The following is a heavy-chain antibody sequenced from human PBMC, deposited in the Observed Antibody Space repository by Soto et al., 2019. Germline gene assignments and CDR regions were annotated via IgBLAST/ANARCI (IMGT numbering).Heavy chain of an antibody. CDR3: ARVSYVDIVATDGGYFDY. V-gene: IGHV4-31*03. CDR2: IYYSGST. J-gene: IGHJ4*02. D-gene: IGHD5-12*01. CDR1: GGSISSGGYY. Sequence: SETLSLTCTVSGGSISSGGYYWSWIRQHPGKGLEWIGYIYYSGSTYYNPSLKSRVTISVDTSKNQFSLKLSSVTAADTAVYYCARVSYVDIVATDGGYFDYWGQGTLVTVSS.